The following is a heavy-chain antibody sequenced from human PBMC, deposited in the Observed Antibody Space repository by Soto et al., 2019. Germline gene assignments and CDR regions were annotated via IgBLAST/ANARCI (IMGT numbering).Heavy chain of an antibody. J-gene: IGHJ4*02. V-gene: IGHV4-30-2*01. CDR1: GVSISSGGYS. Sequence: QLQLQESGSGLVKPSQTLSLTCAVSGVSISSGGYSWSWIRQPPGKGLEWIGYIYHSGSTYSNPSVQRRVTISVDRSKNQFSLKLRSVTAADTAVYYCASGLVTTLHYWGQGTLVTVSS. CDR2: IYHSGST. CDR3: ASGLVTTLHY. D-gene: IGHD4-17*01.